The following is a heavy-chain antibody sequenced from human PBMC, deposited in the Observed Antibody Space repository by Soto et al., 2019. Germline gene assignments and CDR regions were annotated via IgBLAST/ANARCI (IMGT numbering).Heavy chain of an antibody. CDR3: SRHVGQWGVEY. D-gene: IGHD1-26*01. CDR2: IYYGGST. J-gene: IGHJ1*01. V-gene: IGHV4-59*08. Sequence: SATLCLTSPVSGGTMTSYYWRWGRQTPEKELEWIANIYYGGSTTHNPSLKSRATISVDTSRNQFSLKLTSVTAADTAGYYCSRHVGQWGVEYWGQLTLVLVS. CDR1: GGTMTSYY.